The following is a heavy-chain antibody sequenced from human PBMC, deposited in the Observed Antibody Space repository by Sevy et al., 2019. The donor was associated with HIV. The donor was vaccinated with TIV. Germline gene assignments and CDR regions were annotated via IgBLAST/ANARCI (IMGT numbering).Heavy chain of an antibody. D-gene: IGHD6-19*01. J-gene: IGHJ4*02. CDR1: GFTFSSYW. CDR3: ARGRGAVAGIVPRGSAYYFDY. V-gene: IGHV3-7*01. Sequence: GGSLRLSCAASGFTFSSYWMSWVRQAPGKGLEWVANIKQDGSEKYYVDSVKGRFTISRDNAKNSLYLQMNSLRAEDTAVYYCARGRGAVAGIVPRGSAYYFDYWGQGTLVTVSS. CDR2: IKQDGSEK.